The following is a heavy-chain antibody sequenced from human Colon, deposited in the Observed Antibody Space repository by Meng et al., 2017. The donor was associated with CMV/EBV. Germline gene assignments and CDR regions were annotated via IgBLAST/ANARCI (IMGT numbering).Heavy chain of an antibody. CDR1: GFTFDDHA. D-gene: IGHD1-26*01. J-gene: IGHJ6*02. Sequence: GGSLRLSCAASGFTFDDHAMHWVRQVPGKGPEWVAGITWNSETIAYGDSAKGRFTVSRDNVKTALYLQMNSLRPEDTALYYCAKDVGANFFYGLDVWGQGTTVTVSS. CDR3: AKDVGANFFYGLDV. CDR2: ITWNSETI. V-gene: IGHV3-9*01.